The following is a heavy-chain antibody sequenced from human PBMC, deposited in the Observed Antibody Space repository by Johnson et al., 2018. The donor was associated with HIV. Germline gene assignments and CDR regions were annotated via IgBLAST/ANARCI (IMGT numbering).Heavy chain of an antibody. J-gene: IGHJ3*02. D-gene: IGHD3-3*01. CDR2: ISYDGSNK. V-gene: IGHV3-30*04. CDR3: AGGGVIHDAFDI. CDR1: GFTFSSYV. Sequence: QVQLVESGGGVVQPGRSLRLSCAASGFTFSSYVMHWVRQAPGKGLEWVAVISYDGSNKYYADFVKGRFTISRDNSKNTLYLQMNSLRAEDTAVYYCAGGGVIHDAFDIWGQGTMVTVSS.